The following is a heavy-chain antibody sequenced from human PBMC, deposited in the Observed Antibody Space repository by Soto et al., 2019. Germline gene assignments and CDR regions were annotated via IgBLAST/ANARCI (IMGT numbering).Heavy chain of an antibody. D-gene: IGHD6-19*01. J-gene: IGHJ5*02. CDR3: ARDRYTTGWYYFDP. V-gene: IGHV4-59*01. Sequence: SETLSLTCTVSGGSMSSYYWSWIRQPPGKGLEWIGYIYYGGNTNYNPSLKSRVTISLDTSKNQFSLKLSSVTAADTAVYYCARDRYTTGWYYFDPWDQGTLVTVSS. CDR2: IYYGGNT. CDR1: GGSMSSYY.